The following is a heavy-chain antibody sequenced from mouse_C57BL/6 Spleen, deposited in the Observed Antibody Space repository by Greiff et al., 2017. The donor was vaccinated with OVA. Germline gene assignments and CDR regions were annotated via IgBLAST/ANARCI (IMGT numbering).Heavy chain of an antibody. CDR2: IHPNSGST. Sequence: QVQLQQPGAELVKPGASVKLSYKASGYTFTSYWMHWVKQRPGQGLEWIGMIHPNSGSTNYNEKFKSKATLTVDKSSSTAYMQLSSLTSEDSAVYYCARSDYYGSSYDYWGQGTTLTVSS. CDR3: ARSDYYGSSYDY. V-gene: IGHV1-64*01. D-gene: IGHD1-1*01. J-gene: IGHJ2*01. CDR1: GYTFTSYW.